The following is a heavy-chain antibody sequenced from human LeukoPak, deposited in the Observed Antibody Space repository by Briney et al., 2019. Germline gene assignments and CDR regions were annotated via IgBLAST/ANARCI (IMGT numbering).Heavy chain of an antibody. Sequence: GGSLRVSCAASGFSFSDSYMSWIRQARGQGLEWLSYIKSSDTSTFYADSVKGRFTVSRDNAKNSLYLQMNSLRAEDTAVYYCARRGNMSSHAFDIWGQGTVVTVSS. CDR2: IKSSDTST. CDR1: GFSFSDSY. D-gene: IGHD2/OR15-2a*01. V-gene: IGHV3-11*01. J-gene: IGHJ3*02. CDR3: ARRGNMSSHAFDI.